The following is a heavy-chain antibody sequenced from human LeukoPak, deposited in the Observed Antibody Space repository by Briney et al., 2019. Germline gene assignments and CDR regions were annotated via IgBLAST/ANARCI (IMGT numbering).Heavy chain of an antibody. CDR1: GFTFSSYA. Sequence: GGSLRLSCAASGFTFSSYAMSWVRQAPGKGLEWVSAISGSGGSTYYADSVKGRFTISRDNSKNTLYLQMNSLRAEDTAVYYCAKDFYGSGRAQSYEDYWGQGTLVTVSS. D-gene: IGHD3-10*01. CDR2: ISGSGGST. V-gene: IGHV3-23*01. J-gene: IGHJ4*02. CDR3: AKDFYGSGRAQSYEDY.